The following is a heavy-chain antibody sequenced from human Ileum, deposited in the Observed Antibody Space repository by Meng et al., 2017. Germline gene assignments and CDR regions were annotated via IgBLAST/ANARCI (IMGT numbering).Heavy chain of an antibody. CDR1: SGSISSNTY. CDR2: ISHSGSA. Sequence: QVQLQASGPGLVRPSGTLSLTCAFSSGSISSNTYWSWVRQPPGKGLEWIGQISHSGSAYYNPSLKSRVTMSVDKSKSQFSLMLTSVTAADTAIYYCARHGGYSQDFWGQGTLVTVSS. D-gene: IGHD4-23*01. J-gene: IGHJ4*02. V-gene: IGHV4-4*02. CDR3: ARHGGYSQDF.